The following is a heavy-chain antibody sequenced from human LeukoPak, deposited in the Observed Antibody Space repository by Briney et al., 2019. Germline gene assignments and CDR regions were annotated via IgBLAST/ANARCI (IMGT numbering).Heavy chain of an antibody. V-gene: IGHV3-48*01. CDR1: GFIFNAHS. J-gene: IGHJ4*02. CDR3: AKGTGASAWLADY. D-gene: IGHD6-19*01. Sequence: GGSLRLSCAASGFIFNAHSINWVRQAPGKGLEWVPCISGSGSSIDYADSVGGRFTIYRDSAKNSVYLQMNNLRAEDTAVYYCAKGTGASAWLADYWGQGTLVTVSS. CDR2: ISGSGSSI.